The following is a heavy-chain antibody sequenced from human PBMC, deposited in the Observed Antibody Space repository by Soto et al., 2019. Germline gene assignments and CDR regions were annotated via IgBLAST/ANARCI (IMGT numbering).Heavy chain of an antibody. V-gene: IGHV1-18*01. CDR2: ISPYNDYT. Sequence: QVQLVQSAAEVKKPGASVRVSCKASGYTFIRYGIAWVRQAPGQGLEWMGWISPYNDYTIYAQKLQGRVTMTADTSTRTVYMELRGLKSDETALYSCARGGYYDNTWGKLSHYGLDVWGQGTSVTVSS. CDR1: GYTFIRYG. J-gene: IGHJ6*02. CDR3: ARGGYYDNTWGKLSHYGLDV. D-gene: IGHD3-16*01.